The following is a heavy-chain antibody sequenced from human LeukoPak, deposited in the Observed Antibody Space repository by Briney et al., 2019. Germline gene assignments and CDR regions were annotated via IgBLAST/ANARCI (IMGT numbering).Heavy chain of an antibody. V-gene: IGHV3-21*01. D-gene: IGHD3-16*02. J-gene: IGHJ4*02. CDR3: AKDKNDYVWGSYRYEDY. Sequence: GGSLRLSCAASGFTFSSYSMNWFRQAPGKGLEWVSSISSSSSYIYYADSVKGRFTISRDNAKNSLYLQMNSLRAEDTAVYYCAKDKNDYVWGSYRYEDYWGQGTLVTVSS. CDR2: ISSSSSYI. CDR1: GFTFSSYS.